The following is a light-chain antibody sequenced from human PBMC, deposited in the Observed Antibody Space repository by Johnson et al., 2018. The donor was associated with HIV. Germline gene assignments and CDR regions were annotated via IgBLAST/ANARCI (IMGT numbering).Light chain of an antibody. CDR2: ENN. J-gene: IGLJ1*01. Sequence: QAVLTQPPSVSAAPGQKVTISCSGSSSNIGNNYVSWYQQLPGTAPKLLIYENNKRPSGIPDRFSASKSGTSATLGITGLQTGDEADYYSGTWDSSLSGVFGTGTKVTVL. CDR3: GTWDSSLSGV. CDR1: SSNIGNNY. V-gene: IGLV1-51*02.